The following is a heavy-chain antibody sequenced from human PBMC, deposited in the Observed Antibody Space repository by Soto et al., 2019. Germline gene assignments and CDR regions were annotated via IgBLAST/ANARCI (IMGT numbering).Heavy chain of an antibody. J-gene: IGHJ3*02. D-gene: IGHD1-26*01. CDR1: GASTSSPTYY. V-gene: IGHV4-31*03. CDR2: IYFSGST. CDR3: AGVELGGLLNALDI. Sequence: SETLSLTCIVSGASTSSPTYYWSWIRQHPGKGLEWIGYIYFSGSTFYNESLKSRVTISVDTSKNQFSLKLSSVTAADTAVYYCAGVELGGLLNALDIWGQGTMVTVSS.